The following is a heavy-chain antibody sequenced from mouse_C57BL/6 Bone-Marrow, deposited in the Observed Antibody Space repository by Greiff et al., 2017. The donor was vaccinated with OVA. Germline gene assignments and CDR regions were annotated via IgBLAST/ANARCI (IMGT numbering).Heavy chain of an antibody. D-gene: IGHD1-1*01. J-gene: IGHJ4*01. V-gene: IGHV1-64*01. CDR2: IHPNSGST. CDR3: ARDYYGSSSYYYAMDY. CDR1: GYTFTSYW. Sequence: QVQLQQPGAELVKPGASVKLSCKASGYTFTSYWMHWVKQRPGQGLEWIGMIHPNSGSTNYNEKFKSKTTLTVDKSSSIAYMQLSSLTSEDSAVYYCARDYYGSSSYYYAMDYWGQGTSVTVSS.